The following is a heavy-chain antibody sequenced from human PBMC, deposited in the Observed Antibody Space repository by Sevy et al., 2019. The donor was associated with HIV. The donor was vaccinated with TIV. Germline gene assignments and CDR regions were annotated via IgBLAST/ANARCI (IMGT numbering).Heavy chain of an antibody. V-gene: IGHV3-11*01. CDR3: SRIPSPQLGRYLGMDV. CDR1: GFTFSDYW. CDR2: INYSGDVI. J-gene: IGHJ6*02. D-gene: IGHD1-1*01. Sequence: GGSLRLSCAASGFTFSDYWMTWVRQAPGKGLESISCINYSGDVIHYTDSVKGRLTTSRDNAKKSLSLEMNSLRADDTAIYYCSRIPSPQLGRYLGMDVWGRGTTVTVSS.